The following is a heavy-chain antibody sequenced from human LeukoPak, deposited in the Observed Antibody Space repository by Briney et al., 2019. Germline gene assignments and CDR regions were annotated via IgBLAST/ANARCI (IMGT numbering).Heavy chain of an antibody. D-gene: IGHD5-12*01. CDR3: ARRSIDVDMVPAEATGDDIDH. CDR2: IYYSGST. Sequence: PSETLSLTCTVSGGSISSSSYYWGWIRQPPGKGLEWIGSIYYSGSTYYNPSLKSRVTISVDTSKNQFSLKLSSVTAADTAVYYCARRSIDVDMVPAEATGDDIDHWGQGTLVTVSS. CDR1: GGSISSSSYY. J-gene: IGHJ4*02. V-gene: IGHV4-39*01.